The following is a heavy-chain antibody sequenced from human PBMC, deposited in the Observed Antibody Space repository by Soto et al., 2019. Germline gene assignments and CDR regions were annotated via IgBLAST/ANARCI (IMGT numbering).Heavy chain of an antibody. CDR2: MNPNSGNT. J-gene: IGHJ4*02. CDR3: ARSIGGPDY. D-gene: IGHD6-6*01. V-gene: IGHV1-8*01. CDR1: RYPFPSYD. Sequence: GAATVSFQGSRYPFPSYDVHWGRQATGQGLEWMGWMNPNSGNTGYEQKFQGRVTMTRNTSISTAYMELSSLRSEDTAVYYCARSIGGPDYWGQGTLVTVSS.